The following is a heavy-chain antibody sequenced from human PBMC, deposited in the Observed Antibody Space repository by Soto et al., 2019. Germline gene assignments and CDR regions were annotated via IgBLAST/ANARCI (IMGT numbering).Heavy chain of an antibody. CDR2: INPSGGST. CDR1: GYTFTDYR. V-gene: IGHV1-46*01. CDR3: ARPAGRLANWFDP. J-gene: IGHJ5*02. Sequence: QVQLVQSGVEVKKPGASVKVSCKASGYTFTDYRMIWVRQVPGQGLEWMGIINPSGGSTNYAPNFQGRVTLTRDSFTSTVYMELSNLRSEDTAVYYCARPAGRLANWFDPWGQGTLVTVSS. D-gene: IGHD6-6*01.